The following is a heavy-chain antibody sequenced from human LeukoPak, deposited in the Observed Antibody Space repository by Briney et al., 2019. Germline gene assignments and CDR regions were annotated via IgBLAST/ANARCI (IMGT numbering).Heavy chain of an antibody. CDR2: ISSSSSYI. D-gene: IGHD6-19*01. Sequence: GGSLRLSCAASGFTFSSYSMNWVRQAPGKGLEWVSSISSSSSYIYYADSVKGRFTISRDNAKNSLYLQMNSLRAEDTAVYYCARPVSGSSGWYYNYWGQGTLVTVSS. CDR3: ARPVSGSSGWYYNY. CDR1: GFTFSSYS. V-gene: IGHV3-21*01. J-gene: IGHJ4*02.